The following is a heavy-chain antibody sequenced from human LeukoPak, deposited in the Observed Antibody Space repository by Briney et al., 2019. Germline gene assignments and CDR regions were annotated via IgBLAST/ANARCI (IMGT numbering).Heavy chain of an antibody. CDR1: GFTLSNHW. CDR2: IKQDGTEK. J-gene: IGHJ4*02. V-gene: IGHV3-7*03. CDR3: ANTVDTAMAMGY. D-gene: IGHD5-18*01. Sequence: GGSLRLSCAASGFTLSNHWMIWVRQAPGEGLECVANIKQDGTEKYYLDSVKGRFTISRDNAKNSLYLQMNSLRAEDTAVYYCANTVDTAMAMGYWGQGTLVTVSS.